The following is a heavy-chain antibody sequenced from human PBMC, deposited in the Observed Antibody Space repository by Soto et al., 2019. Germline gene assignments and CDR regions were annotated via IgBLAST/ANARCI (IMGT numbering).Heavy chain of an antibody. CDR1: GASVTTSTYY. D-gene: IGHD3-22*01. CDR3: ARSSGYKHPFDY. Sequence: SETLSLTCSVSGASVTTSTYYWGWLRQPSVYVLEWIGYTYYSGSTRYSPSLKSRVTISVDTSKNQFSTKLSSVTAADTAVYYCARSSGYKHPFDYWGQGTLVTVSS. V-gene: IGHV4-61*01. CDR2: TYYSGST. J-gene: IGHJ4*02.